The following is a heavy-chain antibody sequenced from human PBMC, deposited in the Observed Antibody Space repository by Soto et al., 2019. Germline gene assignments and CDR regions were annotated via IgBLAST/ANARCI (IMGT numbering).Heavy chain of an antibody. CDR2: IDHSGST. V-gene: IGHV4-38-2*02. J-gene: IGHJ5*02. CDR3: ARDWGSGYYHFEP. D-gene: IGHD5-12*01. Sequence: PSETLSLTCAVSGYSISSGFSWGWIRQPPGKGLEWIGSIDHSGSTHYNASLKIRLSISLDTSKNLFSLKLRSVTAADTAVYYCARDWGSGYYHFEPWGQGTLVTVSS. CDR1: GYSISSGFS.